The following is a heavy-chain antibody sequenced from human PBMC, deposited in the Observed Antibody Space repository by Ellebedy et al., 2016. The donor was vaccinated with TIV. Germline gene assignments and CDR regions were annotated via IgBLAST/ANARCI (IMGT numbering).Heavy chain of an antibody. V-gene: IGHV4-34*01. CDR1: GGSFSGYY. Sequence: SETLSLXXAVYGGSFSGYYWGWIRQPPGKGLEWIGSIYYSGSTYYNPSLKSRVTISVDTSKNQFSLKLSSVTAADTAVYYCARGRLVLNYYGMDVWGQGTTVTVSS. CDR3: ARGRLVLNYYGMDV. J-gene: IGHJ6*02. CDR2: IYYSGST. D-gene: IGHD3-9*01.